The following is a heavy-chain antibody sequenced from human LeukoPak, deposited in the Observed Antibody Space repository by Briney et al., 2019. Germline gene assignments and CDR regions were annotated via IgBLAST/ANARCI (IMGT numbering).Heavy chain of an antibody. D-gene: IGHD5-12*01. Sequence: SETLSLTCAVSGGSISSGGYSWSWIPPPPGKGLEWIGYNYHSGNTYYNPSLKSRVTISVHRTKSQFSLKLISVTAAGTAVYYCARTTYSGYDYARHRYFYYWGQGTLVTVSP. CDR1: GGSISSGGYS. CDR2: NYHSGNT. V-gene: IGHV4-30-2*01. CDR3: ARTTYSGYDYARHRYFYY. J-gene: IGHJ4*02.